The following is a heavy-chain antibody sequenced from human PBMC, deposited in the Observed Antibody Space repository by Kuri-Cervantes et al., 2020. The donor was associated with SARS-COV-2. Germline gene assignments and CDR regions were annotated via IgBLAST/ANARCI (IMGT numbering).Heavy chain of an antibody. D-gene: IGHD3-22*01. CDR3: AREGSSYDSSGYDAFDI. CDR2: IRYDGSND. J-gene: IGHJ3*02. V-gene: IGHV3-30*02. CDR1: GLTFSSTG. Sequence: GGSLRLSCAASGLTFSSTGMYWVRQAPGKGLEWVAFIRYDGSNDYYADSVKGRVTISRDNSKNMLYLQMNSLRAEDTAVYYCAREGSSYDSSGYDAFDIWGQGTMVTVSS.